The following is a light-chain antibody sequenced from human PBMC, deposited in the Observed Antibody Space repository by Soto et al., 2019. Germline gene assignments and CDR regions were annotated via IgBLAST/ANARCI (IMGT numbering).Light chain of an antibody. CDR1: STDVGAYDF. CDR2: DVS. J-gene: IGLJ1*01. Sequence: QSALTQPASVSGSPGQSITISCTGTSTDVGAYDFVSWYQQYPGEAPQLIISDVSNRPSGVSDRFSGSKSGNTASLTISGLRAEDEADYYCSSFTTIDTYVFGSGTKVTVL. CDR3: SSFTTIDTYV. V-gene: IGLV2-14*01.